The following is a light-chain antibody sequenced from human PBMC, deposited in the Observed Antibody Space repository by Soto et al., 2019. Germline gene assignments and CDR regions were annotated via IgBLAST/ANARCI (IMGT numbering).Light chain of an antibody. V-gene: IGLV2-14*01. J-gene: IGLJ2*01. Sequence: QSARTQPASVSVSPGQSITISCAGTIRDVGAYNLVSWYQQYPGRAPQLILYEVRNRPSGISFRFSGFKSGNTASLTISGLQAEDEADYYCSSFTSKSTLIFGGGTK. CDR2: EVR. CDR3: SSFTSKSTLI. CDR1: IRDVGAYNL.